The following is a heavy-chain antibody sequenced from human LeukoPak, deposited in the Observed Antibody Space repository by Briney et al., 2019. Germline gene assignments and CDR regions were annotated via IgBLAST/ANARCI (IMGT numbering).Heavy chain of an antibody. D-gene: IGHD3-22*01. CDR1: GGSIGSSSYY. CDR2: IYYSGST. Sequence: SETLSLTCTVSGGSIGSSSYYWGWIRQPPGKGLEWIGSIYYSGSTYYNPSLKSRVTISVDTSKNQFSLKLSSVTAADTAVYYCARHYYDSSGYYYVRYWGQGTLVTVSS. J-gene: IGHJ4*02. CDR3: ARHYYDSSGYYYVRY. V-gene: IGHV4-39*01.